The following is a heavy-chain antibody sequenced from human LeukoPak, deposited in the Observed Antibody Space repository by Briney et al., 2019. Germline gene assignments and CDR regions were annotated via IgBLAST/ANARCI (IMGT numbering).Heavy chain of an antibody. V-gene: IGHV3-48*03. J-gene: IGHJ6*02. CDR1: GFTFTTYE. Sequence: GGSLRLSCAASGFTFTTYEMNWVRQAPGKGLEWVSYISSSASAIYYADSVKGRFTISRDNAKNSLYLQMNSLRAEDAAIYCYARVGLGVVTGPYYYYYGMDVWGQGTTVTVSS. CDR2: ISSSASAI. CDR3: ARVGLGVVTGPYYYYYGMDV. D-gene: IGHD2-15*01.